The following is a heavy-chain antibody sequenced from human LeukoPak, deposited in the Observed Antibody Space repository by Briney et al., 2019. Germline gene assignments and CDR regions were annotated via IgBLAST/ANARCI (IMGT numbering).Heavy chain of an antibody. CDR1: GFTFSNYG. V-gene: IGHV3-30*18. J-gene: IGHJ4*02. Sequence: GGSLRLSCAVSGFTFSNYGMHWVRQAPGKGLEWVALISYDGSNKNYADSVKGRFTISRDNSKNTLYLQMNSLRSEDTAVYYCAKDPHPYSSSWPIIYYFDYWGQGTLVTVSS. D-gene: IGHD6-13*01. CDR2: ISYDGSNK. CDR3: AKDPHPYSSSWPIIYYFDY.